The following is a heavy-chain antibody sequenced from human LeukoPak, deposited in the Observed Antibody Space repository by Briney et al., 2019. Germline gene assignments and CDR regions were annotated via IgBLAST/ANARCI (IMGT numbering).Heavy chain of an antibody. J-gene: IGHJ4*02. Sequence: ASVKVSCKASGYTFTDYHMQWVRQAPGQGLEWMAWINLKSGGTKYAQKFQGRVTMTRDTSITTAYMDLSGLISDDTAVYYCARDLWGDGYSHFDYWGQGTLVTVSS. CDR1: GYTFTDYH. CDR3: ARDLWGDGYSHFDY. CDR2: INLKSGGT. D-gene: IGHD5-24*01. V-gene: IGHV1-2*02.